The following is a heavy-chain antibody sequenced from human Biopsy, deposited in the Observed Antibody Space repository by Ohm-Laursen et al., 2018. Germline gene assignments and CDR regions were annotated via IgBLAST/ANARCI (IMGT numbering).Heavy chain of an antibody. CDR2: IYYSVMT. J-gene: IGHJ6*02. CDR1: GYTDTKYY. Sequence: SGTLSLTCTGSGYTDTKYYWSWLRQAPGQGLEWIGKIYYSVMTNYNPSLQSRVSISVDTSRNQVPLTLSSVTAADTAVYYCARDSGILNYGNFKYYHYYGMDVWGQGTKVTVSS. D-gene: IGHD4-11*01. V-gene: IGHV4-59*02. CDR3: ARDSGILNYGNFKYYHYYGMDV.